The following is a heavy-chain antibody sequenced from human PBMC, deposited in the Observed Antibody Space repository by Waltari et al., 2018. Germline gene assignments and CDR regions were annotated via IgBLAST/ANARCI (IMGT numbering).Heavy chain of an antibody. J-gene: IGHJ4*02. D-gene: IGHD1-1*01. Sequence: EVQLVESGGGLVQPGGSLRLSCAASGFTFSSYEMSWVRQAPGKGVEWVSSIRRMGSTIYYADAVKGRFTISRDNAKNSLYLQMNSLRDEDTAVYYCANRPTGKAYWGQGTLVTVSS. CDR3: ANRPTGKAY. CDR1: GFTFSSYE. CDR2: IRRMGSTI. V-gene: IGHV3-48*03.